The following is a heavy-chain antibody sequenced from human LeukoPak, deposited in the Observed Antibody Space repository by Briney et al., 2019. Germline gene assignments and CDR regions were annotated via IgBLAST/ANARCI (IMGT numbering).Heavy chain of an antibody. CDR3: ARISSDSISYYDH. V-gene: IGHV3-74*01. D-gene: IGHD3-22*01. J-gene: IGHJ4*02. CDR2: INSEGSTI. Sequence: GGSLRLSCAGSGITFSTYWMHWVRQAPGKGLVWVSRINSEGSTISYADSVKGRFTISRDNAKNTLFLQMNSLRAEDTAVYYCARISSDSISYYDHWGQGTLATVSS. CDR1: GITFSTYW.